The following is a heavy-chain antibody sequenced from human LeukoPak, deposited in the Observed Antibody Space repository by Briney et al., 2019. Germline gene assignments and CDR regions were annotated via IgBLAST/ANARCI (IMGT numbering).Heavy chain of an antibody. CDR3: ATVENRANSQGLDY. D-gene: IGHD4-23*01. CDR2: IHHSGST. Sequence: SETLSLTRAVYGGSFSRYYWSGIRQPPAKGREWMGEIHHSGSTNYNPSLQSRVTIAVDTSKHQFSLKLSSVTAADTAVYYCATVENRANSQGLDYWGQGTLVTVSS. CDR1: GGSFSRYY. J-gene: IGHJ4*02. V-gene: IGHV4-34*01.